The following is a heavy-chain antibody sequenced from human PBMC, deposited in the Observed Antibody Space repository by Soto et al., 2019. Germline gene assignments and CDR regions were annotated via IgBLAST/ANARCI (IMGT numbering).Heavy chain of an antibody. CDR1: GFTFSGYS. CDR3: ARLLRGEYYFDY. Sequence: PGGSLRLSCAASGFTFSGYSMNWVRQAPGKGLEWVSSISSSSSYIYYADSVKGRFTISRDNAKNSLYLQMNSLRAEDTAVYYCARLLRGEYYFDYWGQGTLVTVSS. V-gene: IGHV3-21*01. J-gene: IGHJ4*02. CDR2: ISSSSSYI. D-gene: IGHD2-15*01.